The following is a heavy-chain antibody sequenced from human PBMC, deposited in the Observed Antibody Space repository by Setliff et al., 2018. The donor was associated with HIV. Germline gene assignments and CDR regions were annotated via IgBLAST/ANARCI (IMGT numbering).Heavy chain of an antibody. CDR3: ACRYYDLWSNYYTGIPY. J-gene: IGHJ4*02. D-gene: IGHD3-3*01. CDR2: AYYNGYT. V-gene: IGHV4-59*11. Sequence: PSETLSLTCIVSGGSITSHYWGWIRQPPGKGLEWIGFAYYNGYTHYNPSLKSRVIISVDVSKNQFSLKLTSMTVADTSVYYCACRYYDLWSNYYTGIPYWGQGTLVTVSS. CDR1: GGSITSHY.